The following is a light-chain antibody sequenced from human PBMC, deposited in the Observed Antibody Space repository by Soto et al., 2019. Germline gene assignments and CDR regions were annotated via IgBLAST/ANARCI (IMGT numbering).Light chain of an antibody. J-gene: IGKJ1*01. Sequence: IVLTQSPGTLSLSAGERATLSCRASLSVHNNYLAWYQQKPGQAPRLLIYGASNRATGIPDRFSGSGSGTDFTLSISRLEPEDFAVYYCQQYGNSQTFGQGTKVEI. CDR2: GAS. CDR1: LSVHNNY. V-gene: IGKV3-20*01. CDR3: QQYGNSQT.